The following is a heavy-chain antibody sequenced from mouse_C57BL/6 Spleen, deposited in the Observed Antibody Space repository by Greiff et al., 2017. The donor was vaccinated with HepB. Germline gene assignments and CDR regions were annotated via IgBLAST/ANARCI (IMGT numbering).Heavy chain of an antibody. Sequence: VQLQQPGAELVRPGSSVKLSCKASGYTFTSYWMHWVKQRPIQGLEWIGNIDPSDSETHYNQKFKDKATLTVDKSSSTAYMQLSSLTSEDSAVYYCARNPSYSYAMDYWGQGTSVTVSS. CDR3: ARNPSYSYAMDY. J-gene: IGHJ4*01. CDR2: IDPSDSET. V-gene: IGHV1-52*01. D-gene: IGHD2-10*01. CDR1: GYTFTSYW.